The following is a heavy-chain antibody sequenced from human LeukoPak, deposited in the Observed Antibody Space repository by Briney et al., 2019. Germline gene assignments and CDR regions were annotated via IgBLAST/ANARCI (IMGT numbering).Heavy chain of an antibody. J-gene: IGHJ6*02. V-gene: IGHV3-53*01. CDR3: ARALVPTLRGSTPGMDV. CDR1: GFTVSSNY. D-gene: IGHD3-10*01. CDR2: IYSGGST. Sequence: PGGSLRLSCAASGFTVSSNYMSWVRQAPGKGLEWVSVIYSGGSTYYADSVKGRFTISRDNSKNTLYLQMNSLRAEDTAVYYCARALVPTLRGSTPGMDVWGQGTTVTVSS.